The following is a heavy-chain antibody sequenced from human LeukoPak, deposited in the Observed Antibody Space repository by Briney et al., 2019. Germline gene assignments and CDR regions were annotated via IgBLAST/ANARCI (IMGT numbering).Heavy chain of an antibody. CDR2: IYHGGST. CDR3: AGGTRGTVTYYYYYGMDV. V-gene: IGHV4-39*07. D-gene: IGHD4-17*01. Sequence: SETLSLTCTVSGGSISSYYWGWIRQPPGKGLEWIGSIYHGGSTYYTPSLKSRVTISVDTSKNQFSLKLSSVTAADTAVYYCAGGTRGTVTYYYYYGMDVWGQGTTVTVSS. J-gene: IGHJ6*02. CDR1: GGSISSYY.